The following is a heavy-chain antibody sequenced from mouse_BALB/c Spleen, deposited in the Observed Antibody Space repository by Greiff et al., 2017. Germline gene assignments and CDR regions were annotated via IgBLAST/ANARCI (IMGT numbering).Heavy chain of an antibody. V-gene: IGHV5-6-3*01. Sequence: EVQGVESGGGLVQPGGSLKLSCAASGFTFSSYGMSWVRQTPDKRLELVATINSNGGSTYYPDSVKGRFTISRDNAKNTLYLQMSSLKSEDTAMYYCARDRYRYDDAMDYWGQGTSVTVSS. D-gene: IGHD2-14*01. J-gene: IGHJ4*01. CDR1: GFTFSSYG. CDR3: ARDRYRYDDAMDY. CDR2: INSNGGST.